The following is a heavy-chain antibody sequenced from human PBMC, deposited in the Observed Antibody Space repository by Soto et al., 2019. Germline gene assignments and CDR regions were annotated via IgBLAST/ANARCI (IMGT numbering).Heavy chain of an antibody. CDR2: IGGTDGDSDGVP. CDR1: GFILNNYA. V-gene: IGHV3-23*01. D-gene: IGHD1-20*01. J-gene: IGHJ3*01. Sequence: VQLLESGGDLVQPGGSLRLSCVASGFILNNYAMSWVRQAPGRGLEWVSTIGGTDGDSDGVPWYEDSVKGRFTISRDSSANTLFLHLDKSRDEVWALYYCVKRGSNWRAFDFWGQGTTVVVSS. CDR3: VKRGSNWRAFDF.